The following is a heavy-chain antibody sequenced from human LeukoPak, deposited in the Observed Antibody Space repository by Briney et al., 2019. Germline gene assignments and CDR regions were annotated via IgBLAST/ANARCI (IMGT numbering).Heavy chain of an antibody. CDR3: TKGPGRHCSGGSCYSDY. CDR2: ISGGGGTT. V-gene: IGHV3-23*01. D-gene: IGHD2-15*01. Sequence: GGSLRLSCAASGFTFGSYAMSWVRQAPGKGLEWVSVISGGGGTTYTADSVKGRFTVSRDNSKNTLYLQMNSLKAEDTAVYYCTKGPGRHCSGGSCYSDYWGQGTLVTVSS. CDR1: GFTFGSYA. J-gene: IGHJ4*02.